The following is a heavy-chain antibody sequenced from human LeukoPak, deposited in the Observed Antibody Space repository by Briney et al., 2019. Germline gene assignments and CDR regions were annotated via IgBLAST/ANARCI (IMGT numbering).Heavy chain of an antibody. CDR1: GYSISSGYY. D-gene: IGHD6-19*01. CDR3: ARDQIGSGWYRH. V-gene: IGHV4-38-2*02. Sequence: PSETLSLTCTVSGYSISSGYYWGWIRQPPGKGLEWIGSIYYSGSTYYNPSLKSRVTISVDTSKNQFSLKLSSVTAADTAVYYCARDQIGSGWYRHWGQGTLVTVSS. J-gene: IGHJ4*02. CDR2: IYYSGST.